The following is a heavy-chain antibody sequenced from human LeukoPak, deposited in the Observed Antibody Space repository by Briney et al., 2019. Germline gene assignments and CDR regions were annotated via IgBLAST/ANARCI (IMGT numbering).Heavy chain of an antibody. CDR2: IHIDENRK. CDR3: VRGSSDWNGMGV. D-gene: IGHD6-19*01. CDR1: GFTFSNHW. J-gene: IGHJ6*02. V-gene: IGHV3-74*01. Sequence: HPGGSLRLSCAASGFTFSNHWMHWVRQVPGKGLVSVSRIHIDENRKTYADSVKGRFTISRDNAKNTLYLQMNSLGVEDTAVYYCVRGSSDWNGMGVSGQGTTVTVSS.